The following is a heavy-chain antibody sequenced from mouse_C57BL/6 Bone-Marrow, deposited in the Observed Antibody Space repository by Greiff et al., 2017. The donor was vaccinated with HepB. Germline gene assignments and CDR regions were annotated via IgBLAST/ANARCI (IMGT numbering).Heavy chain of an antibody. Sequence: VQLQQSGAELVRPGASVKLSCTASGFNIKDDYMHWVKQRPEQGLEWIGWIDPENGDTEYASKFQGKATITADTSSNTAYLQLSSLTSEDTAVYYYTAGGFFDYWGQGTTLTVSS. J-gene: IGHJ2*01. V-gene: IGHV14-4*01. CDR3: TAGGFFDY. CDR2: IDPENGDT. CDR1: GFNIKDDY.